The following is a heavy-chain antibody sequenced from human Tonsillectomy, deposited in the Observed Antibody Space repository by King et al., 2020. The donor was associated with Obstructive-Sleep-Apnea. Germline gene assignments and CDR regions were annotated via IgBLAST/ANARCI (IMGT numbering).Heavy chain of an antibody. Sequence: VQLQESGPGLVKPSQTLSLTCTVSGGSISSGGYYWSWIRQHPGKGLEWIGYIYYSGSTYYNPSLKSRLTISVDTSKNQFSLKLSSVTAADTAVYYCARGGPWFGESHHFDYWGQGTLVTVSS. J-gene: IGHJ4*02. CDR2: IYYSGST. D-gene: IGHD3-10*01. V-gene: IGHV4-31*03. CDR1: GGSISSGGYY. CDR3: ARGGPWFGESHHFDY.